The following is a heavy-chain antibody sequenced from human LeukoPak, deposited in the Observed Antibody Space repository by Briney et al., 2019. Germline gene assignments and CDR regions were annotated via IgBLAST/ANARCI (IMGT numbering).Heavy chain of an antibody. CDR2: ISGRDDST. CDR3: AKWGDYDVLTGYYDSDY. J-gene: IGHJ4*01. D-gene: IGHD3-9*01. Sequence: PGASLRLSCAASGFTFKNYAMTWVRQAPGKGLQRVSAISGRDDSTYYADSVKGRFTISRDISKNTLFLQMNNLRADDTAVYYCAKWGDYDVLTGYYDSDYWGHGTLVTVSS. CDR1: GFTFKNYA. V-gene: IGHV3-23*01.